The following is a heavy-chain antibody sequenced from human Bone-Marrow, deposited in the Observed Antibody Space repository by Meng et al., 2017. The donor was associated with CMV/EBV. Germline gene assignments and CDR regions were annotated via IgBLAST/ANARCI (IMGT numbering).Heavy chain of an antibody. D-gene: IGHD3-10*01. CDR2: AYYRSKWFN. J-gene: IGHJ3*02. Sequence: SETLSLTCAISGDSVSSNSAAWNWIRQSPSRGLEWLGRAYYRSKWFNDYAVSVKSRITINPDTSKNQFSLQLNSVTPEDTAVYYCARDPQLGPDAFDIWGQGTMVTVSS. V-gene: IGHV6-1*01. CDR1: GDSVSSNSAA. CDR3: ARDPQLGPDAFDI.